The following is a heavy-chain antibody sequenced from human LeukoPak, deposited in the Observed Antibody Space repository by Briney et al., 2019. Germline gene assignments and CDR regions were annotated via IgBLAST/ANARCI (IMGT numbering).Heavy chain of an antibody. J-gene: IGHJ4*02. CDR3: ARDVKRGSGSYDY. CDR2: ISSSGSTI. CDR1: GFTFSSYE. D-gene: IGHD1-26*01. V-gene: IGHV3-48*03. Sequence: HPGGSLRLSCAASGFTFSSYEMNWVRQAPGKGPEWVSYISSSGSTIYYADSVKGRFTISRDNAKNSLYLQMNSLRAEDTAVYYCARDVKRGSGSYDYWGQGTLVTVSS.